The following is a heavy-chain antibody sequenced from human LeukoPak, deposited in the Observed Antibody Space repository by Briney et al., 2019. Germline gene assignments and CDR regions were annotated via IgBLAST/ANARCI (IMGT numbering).Heavy chain of an antibody. CDR3: ARVPTGRSQGPYYFDY. CDR2: INQDESSI. D-gene: IGHD3-10*01. J-gene: IGHJ4*02. Sequence: PGGSLRLSCAASGFTLSRYWMSWVRQAPGKGLEWVASINQDESSIFYVDSVKGRFTISRDNAKNSLFLQMNSLRAEDTAVFYCARVPTGRSQGPYYFDYWGQGTLVTVSS. V-gene: IGHV3-7*01. CDR1: GFTLSRYW.